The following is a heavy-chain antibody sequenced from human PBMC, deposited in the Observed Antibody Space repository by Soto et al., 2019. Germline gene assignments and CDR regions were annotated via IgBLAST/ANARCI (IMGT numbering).Heavy chain of an antibody. Sequence: SETLSLTCTVSGVSITSYHWSWIRQPPGKGLEWIGYIYYSGVANYGPSTNYNPSLKSRVTISMDTSKYQFSLKLSSLTAADTAAYYCARVNDFGDYPERRFFDYWGQGSPVTVSS. J-gene: IGHJ4*02. V-gene: IGHV4-59*01. D-gene: IGHD4-17*01. CDR1: GVSITSYH. CDR2: IYYSGVANYGPST. CDR3: ARVNDFGDYPERRFFDY.